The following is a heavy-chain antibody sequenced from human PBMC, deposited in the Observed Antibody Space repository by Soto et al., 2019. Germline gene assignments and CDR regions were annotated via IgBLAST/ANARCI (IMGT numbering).Heavy chain of an antibody. V-gene: IGHV3-23*01. CDR2: ISGSGGST. CDR3: AKDLIESKSRAPYNWFDP. D-gene: IGHD3-10*01. J-gene: IGHJ5*02. CDR1: GFTFSSYA. Sequence: PGGALRLSCAASGFTFSSYAMSWVRQAPGKGLEWVSAISGSGGSTYYADSVKGRFTISRDNSKNTLYLQMNSLRAEDTAVYYCAKDLIESKSRAPYNWFDPWGQGTLVTVSS.